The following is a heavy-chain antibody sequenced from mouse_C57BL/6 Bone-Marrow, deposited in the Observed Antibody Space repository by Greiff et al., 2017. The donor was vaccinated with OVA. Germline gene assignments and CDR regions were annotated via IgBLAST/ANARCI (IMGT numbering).Heavy chain of an antibody. V-gene: IGHV1-22*01. CDR2: INPNNGGT. J-gene: IGHJ1*03. CDR3: ARGGLRWYFDV. D-gene: IGHD2-2*01. Sequence: DVKLQESGPELVKPGASVKMSCKASGYTFTDYNMHWVKQSHGKSLEWIGYINPNNGGTSYNQKFKGKATLTVNKSSSTAYMELRSLTSEDSAVYYCARGGLRWYFDVWGTGTTVTVSS. CDR1: GYTFTDYN.